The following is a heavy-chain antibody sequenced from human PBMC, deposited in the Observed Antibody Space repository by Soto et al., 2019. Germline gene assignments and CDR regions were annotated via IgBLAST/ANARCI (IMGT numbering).Heavy chain of an antibody. CDR1: GFTFSSYA. D-gene: IGHD3-22*01. V-gene: IGHV3-23*01. CDR2: ISGSSGSP. J-gene: IGHJ3*02. Sequence: GGSLRLSCAASGFTFSSYAMSWVRQAPGKGVEWVSTISGSSGSPYYADSVKGRFTISRDNSKNTLNLQMNSLRAEDTAVYYCAKDRDDSSGYYYFYAFDMWGQGTMVTVSS. CDR3: AKDRDDSSGYYYFYAFDM.